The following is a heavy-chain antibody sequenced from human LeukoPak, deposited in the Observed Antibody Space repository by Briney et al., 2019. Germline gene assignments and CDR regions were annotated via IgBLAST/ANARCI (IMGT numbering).Heavy chain of an antibody. CDR1: GFTFSNAW. CDR2: IKSKTDGGTT. V-gene: IGHV3-15*01. J-gene: IGHJ4*02. D-gene: IGHD5-12*01. CDR3: TTDRGWLRRYYFEY. Sequence: GGSLRLSCAASGFTFSNAWMSWVRQAPGKGLEWVGRIKSKTDGGTTDYAAPVKGRFTISRDDSKNTLYLQMNSLKTEDTAVYYCTTDRGWLRRYYFEYWGQGTLVTVSS.